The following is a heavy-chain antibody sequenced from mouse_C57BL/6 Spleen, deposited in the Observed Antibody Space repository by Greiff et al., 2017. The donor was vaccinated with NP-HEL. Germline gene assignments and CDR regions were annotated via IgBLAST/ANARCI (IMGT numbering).Heavy chain of an antibody. D-gene: IGHD2-2*01. CDR1: GYAFSSSW. CDR3: ARVVTRGYFDV. Sequence: LQESGPELVKPGASVKISCKASGYAFSSSWMNWVKQRPGKGLEWIGRIYPGDGDTNYNGKFKGKATLTADKSSSTAYMQLSSLTSEDSAVYFCARVVTRGYFDVWGTGTTVTVSS. CDR2: IYPGDGDT. V-gene: IGHV1-82*01. J-gene: IGHJ1*03.